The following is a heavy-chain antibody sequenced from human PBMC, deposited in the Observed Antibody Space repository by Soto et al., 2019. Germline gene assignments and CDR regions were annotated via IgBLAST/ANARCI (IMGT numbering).Heavy chain of an antibody. V-gene: IGHV1-2*04. CDR1: GYTFTSYY. CDR3: ARVIGYCSGGSCQRGGMDV. D-gene: IGHD2-15*01. CDR2: INPNSGGT. J-gene: IGHJ6*02. Sequence: ASVKVSCKASGYTFTSYYMHWVRQAPGQGLEWMGWINPNSGGTNYAQKFQGWVTMTRDTSISTAYMELSRLRSDDTAVYYCARVIGYCSGGSCQRGGMDVWGQGTTVTVSS.